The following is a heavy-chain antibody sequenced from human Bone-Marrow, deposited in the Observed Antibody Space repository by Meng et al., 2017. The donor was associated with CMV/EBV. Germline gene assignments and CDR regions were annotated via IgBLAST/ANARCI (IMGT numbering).Heavy chain of an antibody. D-gene: IGHD3-10*01. V-gene: IGHV3-74*01. Sequence: RSCEAAGCPLSRCWMHWVRQVPGKGLVWVSRINEDGSLTNYADAVEGRFTISRDNAKNTLFLQMNSLRAEDTAVYYCARDLAGRDDYWGPGTLVTVSS. CDR3: ARDLAGRDDY. CDR1: GCPLSRCW. J-gene: IGHJ4*02. CDR2: INEDGSLT.